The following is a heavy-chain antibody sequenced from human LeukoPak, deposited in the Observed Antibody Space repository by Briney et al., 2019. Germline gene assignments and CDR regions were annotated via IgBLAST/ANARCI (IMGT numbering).Heavy chain of an antibody. CDR2: ISSSSSYI. CDR1: GFTFSSYS. Sequence: GGSLRLSCAASGFTFSSYSMNWVRQAPGKGLEWVSSISSSSSYIYYADSVKGRFTISRDNAKNSLYLQMNSLRAEDTAVYYCAKDRALYYDSSGYPGDAFDIWGQGTMVTVSS. CDR3: AKDRALYYDSSGYPGDAFDI. D-gene: IGHD3-22*01. V-gene: IGHV3-21*01. J-gene: IGHJ3*02.